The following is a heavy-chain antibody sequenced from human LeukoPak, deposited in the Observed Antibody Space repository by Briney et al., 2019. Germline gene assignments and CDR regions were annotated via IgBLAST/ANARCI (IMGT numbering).Heavy chain of an antibody. CDR3: ARTPNYYGSGSYYRVFDY. Sequence: GGSLRLSCAASGFTFSSYWMSWVRQAPGKGLEWVANIKQDGSEKYYVDSVKGRFTISRDNAKNSLYLQMNSLRAEDMAVYYCARTPNYYGSGSYYRVFDYWGQGTLVTVSS. J-gene: IGHJ4*02. CDR1: GFTFSSYW. V-gene: IGHV3-7*01. CDR2: IKQDGSEK. D-gene: IGHD3-10*01.